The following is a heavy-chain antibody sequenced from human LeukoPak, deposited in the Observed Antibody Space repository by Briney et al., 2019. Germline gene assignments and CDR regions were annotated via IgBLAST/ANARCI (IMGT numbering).Heavy chain of an antibody. CDR3: ANITMVRGVSSYYYYMDV. V-gene: IGHV4-61*02. CDR2: IYTSGST. D-gene: IGHD3-10*01. J-gene: IGHJ6*03. CDR1: GGSISSGSYC. Sequence: PSQTLSLTCTVAGGSISSGSYCWGWIRHPAGKGLQWIARIYTSGSTNYNPSVKSRVNISVDTSKNQFSLKLSSVTAADTAVYYCANITMVRGVSSYYYYMDVWGKGTTVTVSS.